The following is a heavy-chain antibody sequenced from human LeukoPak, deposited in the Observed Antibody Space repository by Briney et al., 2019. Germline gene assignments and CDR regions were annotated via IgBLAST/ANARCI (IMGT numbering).Heavy chain of an antibody. V-gene: IGHV4-59*01. CDR1: GGSISSYY. D-gene: IGHD1-26*01. J-gene: IGHJ1*01. Sequence: SETLSLTCTVSGGSISSYYWSWIRQPPGKGLEWIGYIYYSGSTNYNPSLKSRVTISVDTSKNQFSLKLSSVTAADTAVYYCARALRSWELLEYFHYWGQGTLVTVSS. CDR2: IYYSGST. CDR3: ARALRSWELLEYFHY.